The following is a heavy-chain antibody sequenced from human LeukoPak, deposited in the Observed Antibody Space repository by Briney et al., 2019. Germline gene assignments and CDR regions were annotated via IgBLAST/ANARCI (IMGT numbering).Heavy chain of an antibody. Sequence: ASVKVSCKVSGYTFTDYYMHWVQQAPGKGLEWMGLVDPEDGETIYAEKFQGRVTITADTFTDTAYMELSSLRSEDTAVYYCATASSAITIFGVVIVNNAFDIWGQGTMVTVSS. D-gene: IGHD3-3*01. CDR2: VDPEDGET. V-gene: IGHV1-69-2*01. J-gene: IGHJ3*02. CDR1: GYTFTDYY. CDR3: ATASSAITIFGVVIVNNAFDI.